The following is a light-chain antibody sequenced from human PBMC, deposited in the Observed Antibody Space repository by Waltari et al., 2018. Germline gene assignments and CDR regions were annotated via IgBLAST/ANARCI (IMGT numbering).Light chain of an antibody. CDR3: SSYAGNNILV. Sequence: QSALTQPGSMSGSPGQSITISCTGTSSDVGAYDSVNWYQQHPGKAPKLMIHSVDSRPSGISNRFSGYKSGNTASLTISGLQAEDEADYFCSSYAGNNILVFGGGTEVTV. CDR2: SVD. J-gene: IGLJ2*01. V-gene: IGLV2-14*03. CDR1: SSDVGAYDS.